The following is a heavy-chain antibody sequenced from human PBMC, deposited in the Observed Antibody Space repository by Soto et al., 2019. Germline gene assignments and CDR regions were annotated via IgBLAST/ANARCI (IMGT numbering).Heavy chain of an antibody. J-gene: IGHJ4*02. CDR1: GGSFSGYY. CDR2: INHSGST. Sequence: QVQLQQWGAGLLKPSETLSLTCAVYGGSFSGYYWSWIRQPPGKGLEWIGEINHSGSTNYNPSLRSRDTISVDTSTNQFSLKLSSVTAADTAVYYCARRWIQLWLLDGSSNYFDYWGQGTLVTVSS. CDR3: ARRWIQLWLLDGSSNYFDY. V-gene: IGHV4-34*01. D-gene: IGHD5-18*01.